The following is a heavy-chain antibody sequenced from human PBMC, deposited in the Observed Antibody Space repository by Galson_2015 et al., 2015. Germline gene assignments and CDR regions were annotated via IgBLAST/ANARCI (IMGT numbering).Heavy chain of an antibody. CDR3: ARPDRLRASAFDI. J-gene: IGHJ3*02. Sequence: QSGAEVKKPGESLEISCKGSGYTFTNYWIAWVRQMPGKGLEWMGVIYPGDSDTRYSPSFQGQVTISADKSITTAYLQWSSLKASDTAMYYCARPDRLRASAFDIWGQGTMVTVSS. CDR2: IYPGDSDT. D-gene: IGHD5-12*01. CDR1: GYTFTNYW. V-gene: IGHV5-51*01.